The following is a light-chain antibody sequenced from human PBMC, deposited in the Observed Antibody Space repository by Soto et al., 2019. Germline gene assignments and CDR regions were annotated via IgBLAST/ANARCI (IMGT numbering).Light chain of an antibody. Sequence: QSVLTQPPSVSGAPGQRVTISCTGSSSKIGAGYDVHWYQQLPGTAPKLLIYGNSNRPSGVPDRFSGSKSGTSASLAITGLQAEDEADYYCQSYDSSLSGWVFGGGTK. J-gene: IGLJ3*02. CDR2: GNS. CDR1: SSKIGAGYD. V-gene: IGLV1-40*01. CDR3: QSYDSSLSGWV.